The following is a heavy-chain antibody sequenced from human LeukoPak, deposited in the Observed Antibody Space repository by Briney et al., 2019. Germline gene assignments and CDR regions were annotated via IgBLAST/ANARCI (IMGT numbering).Heavy chain of an antibody. CDR1: GGSISSSSYY. Sequence: PSETLSLTCTVSGGSISSSSYYWGWIRQPPGKGLEWIGSIYYSGSTYYNPSLKSRVTISVDTSKNQFSLKLSSVTAADTAVYYCARDSPTVDWFDPWGQGTLVTVSS. CDR2: IYYSGST. J-gene: IGHJ5*02. V-gene: IGHV4-39*07. D-gene: IGHD4-17*01. CDR3: ARDSPTVDWFDP.